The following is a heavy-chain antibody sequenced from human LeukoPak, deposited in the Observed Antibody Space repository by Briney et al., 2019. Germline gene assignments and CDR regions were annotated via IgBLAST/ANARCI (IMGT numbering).Heavy chain of an antibody. J-gene: IGHJ4*02. CDR2: IYTGGTP. Sequence: GGSLRLSCAASGFTVSNYYMIWVRQAPGQGLEWVSVIYTGGTPYYADSVKGRFTISRDNSKNALELQMNSLRAEDTAVYYCARGRTGNYFDYWGQGTLVTVSS. V-gene: IGHV3-53*01. CDR3: ARGRTGNYFDY. CDR1: GFTVSNYY. D-gene: IGHD1-14*01.